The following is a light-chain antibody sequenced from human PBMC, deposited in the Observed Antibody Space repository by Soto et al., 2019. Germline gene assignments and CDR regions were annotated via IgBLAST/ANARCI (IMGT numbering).Light chain of an antibody. Sequence: TKSPGSLSLSPGERTTLSCRASQSISRYLAWYQQNPGQGPRLLIYGASSRATGTPDRFSGSGSGTDFTLTINRLEPDDFPVYCCQQDGRPPSFGQGTKVDIK. V-gene: IGKV3-20*01. J-gene: IGKJ1*01. CDR1: QSISRY. CDR2: GAS. CDR3: QQDGRPPS.